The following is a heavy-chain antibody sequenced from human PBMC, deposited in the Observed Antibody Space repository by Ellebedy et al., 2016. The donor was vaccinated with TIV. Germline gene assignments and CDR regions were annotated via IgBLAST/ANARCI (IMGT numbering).Heavy chain of an antibody. D-gene: IGHD3-16*01. CDR3: TRDPGGNHDL. CDR1: GFSFNDHY. V-gene: IGHV3-72*01. J-gene: IGHJ2*01. Sequence: PGGSLRLSCAGSGFSFNDHYMDWVRQAPGKGLEYIGRTRDKPEGYTTEYAASVKGRFTISRDDSKNSLYLQMDSLRTEDTAVYYCTRDPGGNHDLWGRGTLVTVSS. CDR2: TRDKPEGYTT.